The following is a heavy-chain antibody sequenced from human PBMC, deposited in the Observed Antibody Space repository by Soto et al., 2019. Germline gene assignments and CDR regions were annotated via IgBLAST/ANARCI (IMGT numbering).Heavy chain of an antibody. Sequence: PSQTLSLTCTFSPAFISSYYWSWLRQPPGKGLEWIGYIFYTWTTSYNPSLKSRVTISVDTSKKQFSLKLSSVTAADTAVYYCARGGRILDWLSYFDYWGQGTPVTVS. V-gene: IGHV4-59*01. CDR3: ARGGRILDWLSYFDY. CDR1: PAFISSYY. CDR2: IFYTWTT. J-gene: IGHJ4*02. D-gene: IGHD3-3*01.